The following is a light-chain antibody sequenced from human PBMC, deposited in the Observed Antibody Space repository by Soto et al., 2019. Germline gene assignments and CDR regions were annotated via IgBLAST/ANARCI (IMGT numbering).Light chain of an antibody. V-gene: IGLV1-44*01. CDR1: SSNIGANP. Sequence: QSVLTQPPSASGTPGQRVTISCSGSSSNIGANPINWYQQLPGTAPKLLIYNNDQRPSGVPARFSDSKSGTSASLDISGLQYEDEADYYCEAWDDSLYGAVLGGGTKVTVL. J-gene: IGLJ2*01. CDR2: NND. CDR3: EAWDDSLYGAV.